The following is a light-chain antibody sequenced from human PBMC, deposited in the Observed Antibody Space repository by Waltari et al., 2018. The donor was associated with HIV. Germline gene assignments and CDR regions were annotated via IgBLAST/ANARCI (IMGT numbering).Light chain of an antibody. Sequence: IRMTQSPSSISASTGDKITVICRASQDVGTFVGWYQQKPGTAPKLLMSAASTLQSGLPSRFSGNGSDTEFTLTINCLQSEDYATYYCQQYYAYPRTFGQGTRV. CDR2: AAS. CDR3: QQYYAYPRT. V-gene: IGKV1-8*01. CDR1: QDVGTF. J-gene: IGKJ1*01.